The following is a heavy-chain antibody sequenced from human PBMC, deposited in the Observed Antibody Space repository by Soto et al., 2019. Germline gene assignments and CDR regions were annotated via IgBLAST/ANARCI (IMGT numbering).Heavy chain of an antibody. D-gene: IGHD4-17*01. Sequence: SETLSLTCTVSGGSISRYYWSWIRQPPGKGLEWIGYLYNAGSTIYNPSLKSRVTISVDMSQNQFSLNLNYVTAADTAVYYCARLGSGDYRYYYYGMDVWGQGTTVTVSS. CDR3: ARLGSGDYRYYYYGMDV. CDR1: GGSISRYY. V-gene: IGHV4-59*01. J-gene: IGHJ6*02. CDR2: LYNAGST.